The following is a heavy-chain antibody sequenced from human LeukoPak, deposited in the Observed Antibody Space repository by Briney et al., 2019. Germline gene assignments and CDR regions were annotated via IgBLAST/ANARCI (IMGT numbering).Heavy chain of an antibody. Sequence: GGSLRLSCAASGFTFSSYGMHWVRQAPGKGLEWVSSISSSSSYIYYADSVKGRFTISRDNAKNSLYLQMNSLRAEDTAVYYCARVLTGTTYYFDYWGQGTLVTVSS. CDR1: GFTFSSYG. CDR2: ISSSSSYI. J-gene: IGHJ4*02. V-gene: IGHV3-21*01. D-gene: IGHD1-20*01. CDR3: ARVLTGTTYYFDY.